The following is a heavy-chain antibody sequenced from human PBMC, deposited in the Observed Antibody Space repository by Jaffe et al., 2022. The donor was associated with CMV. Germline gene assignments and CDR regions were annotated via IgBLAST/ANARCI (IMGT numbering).Heavy chain of an antibody. Sequence: QVQLVQSGAEVKKPGSSVKVSCKASGGTFSSYAISWVRQAPGQGLEWMGGIIPIFGTANYAQKFQGRVTITADESTSTAYMELSSLRSEDTAVYYCARDMTHIVATIKLPRYYYGMDVWGQGTTVTVSS. CDR2: IIPIFGTA. CDR1: GGTFSSYA. CDR3: ARDMTHIVATIKLPRYYYGMDV. D-gene: IGHD5-12*01. V-gene: IGHV1-69*01. J-gene: IGHJ6*02.